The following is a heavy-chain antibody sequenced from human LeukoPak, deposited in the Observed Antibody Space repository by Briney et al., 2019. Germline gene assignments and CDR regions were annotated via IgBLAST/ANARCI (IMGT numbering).Heavy chain of an antibody. J-gene: IGHJ4*02. CDR3: ARVVSDSSGYPLGWDY. V-gene: IGHV3-30*14. CDR1: GIILSSVA. CDR2: SYDGTSN. Sequence: PGGSLRLSCAASGIILSSVAVHWVRQAPGKGLEWVAISYDGTSNYYANSVKGRFTISRDNSKNTVYLQMNSLRAEDTAVYYCARVVSDSSGYPLGWDYWGQGTLVTVSS. D-gene: IGHD3-22*01.